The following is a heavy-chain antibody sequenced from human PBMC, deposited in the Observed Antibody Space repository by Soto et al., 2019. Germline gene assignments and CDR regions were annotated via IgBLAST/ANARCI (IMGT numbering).Heavy chain of an antibody. CDR3: TRGWIFVPLSNWFDP. J-gene: IGHJ5*02. V-gene: IGHV3-49*03. Sequence: EVQLVESGGHMVQPGRSLRLSCTASGFTFGDNAMSWFRQAPGEGLEWGGFIRSRAYGGTTEYAASVKGRFTISRDDSKSIANLQMNSLKTGDTALDYCTRGWIFVPLSNWFDPWGQGTLVTVSS. D-gene: IGHD3-3*01. CDR2: IRSRAYGGTT. CDR1: GFTFGDNA.